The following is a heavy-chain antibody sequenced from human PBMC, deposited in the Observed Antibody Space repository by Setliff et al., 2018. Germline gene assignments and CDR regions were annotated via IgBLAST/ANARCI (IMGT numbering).Heavy chain of an antibody. V-gene: IGHV1-8*01. CDR3: ARGVGFSAAADY. CDR1: GYTLTSYD. CDR2: MNPNSGNT. D-gene: IGHD2-2*01. Sequence: EASVKVSCKASGYTLTSYDINWVRQATGQGLEWMGWMNPNSGNTGYAQKFQGRVTMTRNTSISTAYMELSSLRSEDTAVYYCARGVGFSAAADYWGQGTLVTVSS. J-gene: IGHJ4*02.